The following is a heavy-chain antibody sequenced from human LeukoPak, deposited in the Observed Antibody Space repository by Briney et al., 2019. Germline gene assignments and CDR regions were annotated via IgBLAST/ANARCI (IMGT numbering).Heavy chain of an antibody. CDR3: TSPNEYSSGWYVADY. CDR1: GFTFGDYA. D-gene: IGHD6-13*01. Sequence: GGSLRLSCTASGFTFGDYAMSWFRQAPGKGLEWVGFIRSKAYGGTTEYAASVKGRFTISRDDSKSIAYLQMNSLKTEDTAVYYCTSPNEYSSGWYVADYWGQGTLVTVSS. J-gene: IGHJ4*02. CDR2: IRSKAYGGTT. V-gene: IGHV3-49*03.